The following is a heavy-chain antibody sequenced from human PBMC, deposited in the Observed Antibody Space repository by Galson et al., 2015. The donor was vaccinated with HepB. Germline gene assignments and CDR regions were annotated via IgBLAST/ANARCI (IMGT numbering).Heavy chain of an antibody. CDR3: ARDAYTVTDGHDGFDI. Sequence: CAISGDSVSSNSAAWNWIRQSPSRGLEWLGVTYYRSNWYTDYAVSVKSRITINPDTSKNQFSLQLTSVTPEDTAMYYCARDAYTVTDGHDGFDICGQGTMVTVSP. CDR1: GDSVSSNSAA. V-gene: IGHV6-1*01. J-gene: IGHJ3*02. D-gene: IGHD4-17*01. CDR2: TYYRSNWYT.